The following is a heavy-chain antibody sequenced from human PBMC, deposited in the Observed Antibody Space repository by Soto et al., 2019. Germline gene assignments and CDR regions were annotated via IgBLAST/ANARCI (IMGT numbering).Heavy chain of an antibody. D-gene: IGHD2-21*02. CDR2: ISAYNGNT. CDR1: GYTFTSYG. V-gene: IGHV1-18*01. CDR3: ARSIVVVTATPANWFDP. Sequence: ASVKVSCKASGYTFTSYGISWVRQAPGQGLEWMGWISAYNGNTNYAQKLQGRVTMTTDTSTSTAYMELRSLRSDDTAVYHCARSIVVVTATPANWFDPWGQGTLVTVSS. J-gene: IGHJ5*02.